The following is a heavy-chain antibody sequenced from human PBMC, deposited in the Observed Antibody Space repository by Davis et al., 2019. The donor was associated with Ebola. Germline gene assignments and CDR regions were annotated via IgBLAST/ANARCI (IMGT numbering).Heavy chain of an antibody. CDR3: ARRGSGWSH. J-gene: IGHJ4*02. D-gene: IGHD6-19*01. Sequence: MPSETLSLTCTVSGGSVSSHYWSWIRQPPGKGLEWIAYIYYNGSPNYNPSLKSRVTISMDTSKNQFSLKLNSMTAADTAVYYCARRGSGWSHWGQGTLVTVSS. V-gene: IGHV4-59*02. CDR1: GGSVSSHY. CDR2: IYYNGSP.